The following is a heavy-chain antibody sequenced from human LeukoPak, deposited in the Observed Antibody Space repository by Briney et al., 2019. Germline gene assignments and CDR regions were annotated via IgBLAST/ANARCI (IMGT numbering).Heavy chain of an antibody. CDR3: AKGGSTVVTPTNC. Sequence: GGSLRLSCAASGFTFSSYAMHWVRQAPGKGLEWVAVISYDGSNKYYADSVKGRFTISRDNSKNTLYLQMNSLRAEDTALYYCAKGGSTVVTPTNCWGQGTLVTVSS. J-gene: IGHJ4*02. CDR1: GFTFSSYA. CDR2: ISYDGSNK. V-gene: IGHV3-30*04. D-gene: IGHD4-23*01.